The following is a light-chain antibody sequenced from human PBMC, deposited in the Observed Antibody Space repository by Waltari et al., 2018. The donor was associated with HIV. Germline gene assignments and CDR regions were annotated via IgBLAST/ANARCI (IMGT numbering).Light chain of an antibody. CDR3: QQYNNWPRT. CDR2: GAS. V-gene: IGKV3-15*01. Sequence: EIVITQSPATLSVSPGARATLSCRASQSVSDNLAWYQQKPGQPPRLLIYGASTRATDIPARFSGSGSGTEFTLTISGLHSEDFAVYHCQQYNNWPRTFGQGTKLETK. CDR1: QSVSDN. J-gene: IGKJ2*01.